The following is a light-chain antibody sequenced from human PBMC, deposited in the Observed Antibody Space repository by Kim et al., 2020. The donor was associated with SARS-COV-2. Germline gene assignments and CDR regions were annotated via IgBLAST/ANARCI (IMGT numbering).Light chain of an antibody. Sequence: SYELTQPPSVSVSPGQTASITCSGDKLGDKYACWYQQKPGQSPVLVIQQDSKRPAVIPERFSGSNSRNTATLTISGTQAVDEDDYYCESWGSSTGGVFGGGTQLTVL. J-gene: IGLJ2*01. CDR1: KLGDKY. CDR2: QDS. CDR3: ESWGSSTGGV. V-gene: IGLV3-1*01.